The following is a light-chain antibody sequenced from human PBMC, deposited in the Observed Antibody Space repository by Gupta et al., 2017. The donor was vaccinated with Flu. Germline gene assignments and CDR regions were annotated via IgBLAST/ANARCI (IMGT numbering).Light chain of an antibody. V-gene: IGKV4-1*01. J-gene: IGKJ4*01. Sequence: MMIPQSLDFLAVSLGERATINCKSSQSLFYSSNNKNYLAWYQQTPGQPPQLLIYWASTRASGVPDRFSGSGSGTDFTLTVSRLQAEDVAVYYCKQDLRSPLTFGRGTKVEIK. CDR2: WAS. CDR1: QSLFYSSNNKNY. CDR3: KQDLRSPLT.